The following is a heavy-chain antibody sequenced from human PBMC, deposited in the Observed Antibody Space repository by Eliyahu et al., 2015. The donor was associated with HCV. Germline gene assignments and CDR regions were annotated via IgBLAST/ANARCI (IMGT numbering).Heavy chain of an antibody. CDR3: ARAPGVSY. CDR1: GGSLTDFF. Sequence: QVQLQQWGAGLLKPSETLSLTCEVSGGSLTDFFWSWIRQPPGKGLEWVGEIHHSGRTNYNPSLNSRVTISLDMSKKQFSLKLTSVTAADTAVYYCARAPGVSYWGQGMLVTVSS. J-gene: IGHJ4*02. D-gene: IGHD3-10*01. V-gene: IGHV4-34*01. CDR2: IHHSGRT.